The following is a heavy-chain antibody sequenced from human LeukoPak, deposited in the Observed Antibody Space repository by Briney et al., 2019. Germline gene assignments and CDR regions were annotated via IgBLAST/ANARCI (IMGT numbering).Heavy chain of an antibody. CDR1: GFTFSSYW. V-gene: IGHV3-20*04. D-gene: IGHD6-19*01. J-gene: IGHJ3*02. CDR3: ARDLSPRIAVAGGDAFDI. Sequence: GGSLRLSCAASGFTFSSYWMHWVRQAPGKGLEWVSGINWNGGSTGYADSVKGRFTISRDNAKNSLYLQINSLRAEDTALYYCARDLSPRIAVAGGDAFDIWGQGTMVTVSS. CDR2: INWNGGST.